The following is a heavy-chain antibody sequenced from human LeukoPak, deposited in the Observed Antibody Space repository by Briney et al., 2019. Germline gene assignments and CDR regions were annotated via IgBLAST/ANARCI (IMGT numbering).Heavy chain of an antibody. CDR1: GGSIWSYY. D-gene: IGHD6-19*01. J-gene: IGHJ4*02. V-gene: IGHV4-59*01. Sequence: SETLSLTCTVFGGSIWSYYWSWIRQPPGKGLEWIGYVYSSGSTNHNPSLKSRATISIDTSKNQFSLRLGSVTAADTAVYFCARSSAWSPFDSWGQGILVTVSS. CDR3: ARSSAWSPFDS. CDR2: VYSSGST.